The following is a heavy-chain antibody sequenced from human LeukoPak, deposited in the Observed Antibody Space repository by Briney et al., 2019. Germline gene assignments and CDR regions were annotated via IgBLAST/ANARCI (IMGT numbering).Heavy chain of an antibody. J-gene: IGHJ5*02. CDR2: INPSGGST. CDR3: AREIVVVPAAMGFDP. CDR1: GYTFTTYY. D-gene: IGHD2-2*01. Sequence: GSSVKVSRQASGYTFTTYYIHWVRQAPGQGLEWMGVINPSGGSTRFAQKFQARLTMTRDTSTSTVYMELSGLRSEDTAVYYCAREIVVVPAAMGFDPWGQGTLVTVSS. V-gene: IGHV1-46*01.